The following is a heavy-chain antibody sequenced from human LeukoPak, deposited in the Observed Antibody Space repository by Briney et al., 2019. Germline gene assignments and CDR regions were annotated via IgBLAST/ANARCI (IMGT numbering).Heavy chain of an antibody. CDR1: GFTFSSYE. J-gene: IGHJ4*02. CDR3: ARGAYYSSGWSPGGY. D-gene: IGHD6-19*01. CDR2: ISSSGSTI. V-gene: IGHV3-48*03. Sequence: PGGSLRLSCAASGFTFSSYEMNWVRQAPGKGLEWVSYISSSGSTIYYADSVKGRFTISRDNSKNTLYLQMNSLRAEDTAVYYCARGAYYSSGWSPGGYWGQGTLVTVSS.